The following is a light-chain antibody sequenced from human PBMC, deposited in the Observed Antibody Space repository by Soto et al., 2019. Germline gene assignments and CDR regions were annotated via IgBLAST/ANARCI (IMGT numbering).Light chain of an antibody. CDR1: QSVSNN. J-gene: IGKJ3*01. V-gene: IGKV3-15*01. Sequence: EMVMTQSPATLSVSPGERATLSCRASQSVSNNLAWYQQKPGQAPRLLIYGASTRATGIPARFSGSGSGTEFILTISSLQSEDFADYYCQQYNNWPPFSFGPGTKVDIK. CDR3: QQYNNWPPFS. CDR2: GAS.